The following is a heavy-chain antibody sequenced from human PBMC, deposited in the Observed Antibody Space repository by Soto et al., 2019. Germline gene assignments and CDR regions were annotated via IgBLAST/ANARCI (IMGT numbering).Heavy chain of an antibody. CDR2: IIPILDIT. CDR1: GGTFSSYP. J-gene: IGHJ4*02. D-gene: IGHD1-7*01. CDR3: ARPTSTGTTSGYYFDY. V-gene: IGHV1-69*02. Sequence: QVQLVQSGAEVKKPGSSVKVSCKASGGTFSSYPISWVRQARGQGLEWMGRIIPILDITDYAQRFQGRVTITADKSTSTAYMELSSLSSDDTAVYYCARPTSTGTTSGYYFDYWGQGTLVTVSS.